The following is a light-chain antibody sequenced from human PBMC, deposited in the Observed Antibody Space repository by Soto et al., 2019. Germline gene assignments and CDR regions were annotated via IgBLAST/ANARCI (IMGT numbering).Light chain of an antibody. CDR1: QSVSNY. CDR3: QQYGSFPIT. V-gene: IGKV3-20*01. Sequence: EIVLTQSPATLSLSPGERATLSCRASQSVSNYVAWYQQKPGQAPRLLIYDASSRATSIPARFSGSGSGTDFTLTISRLEPEDFAVYYCQQYGSFPITFGQGTRLEIK. J-gene: IGKJ5*01. CDR2: DAS.